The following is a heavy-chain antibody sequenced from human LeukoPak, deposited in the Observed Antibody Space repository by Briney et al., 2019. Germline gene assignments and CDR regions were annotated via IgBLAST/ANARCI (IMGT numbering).Heavy chain of an antibody. CDR2: IYYSGST. Sequence: SETMSLTCTVSGGSISSSSYYWGWIRQPPGKGLEWIGSIYYSGSTYYNPSLKSRVTISVDTSKNQFSLQLNSVTPEDTAVYYCAREAFSGWRHRMRGPLDYWGQGTLVTVSS. CDR1: GGSISSSSYY. J-gene: IGHJ4*02. CDR3: AREAFSGWRHRMRGPLDY. V-gene: IGHV4-39*02. D-gene: IGHD6-19*01.